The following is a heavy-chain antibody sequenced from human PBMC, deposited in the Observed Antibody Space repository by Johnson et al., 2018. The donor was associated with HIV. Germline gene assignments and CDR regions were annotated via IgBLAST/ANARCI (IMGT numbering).Heavy chain of an antibody. Sequence: QVQLVESGGGVVQPGRSLRLSCAASGFRFSTYALHWVRQTPGKGLEWVALISDDGSKIYHADSVKGRFTISRDNSKNTLYLQMNSLRVEDTAMYYCARVGYQLHDAFDLWGQGTMVTVSS. CDR2: ISDDGSKI. D-gene: IGHD2-2*01. V-gene: IGHV3-30*04. CDR3: ARVGYQLHDAFDL. CDR1: GFRFSTYA. J-gene: IGHJ3*01.